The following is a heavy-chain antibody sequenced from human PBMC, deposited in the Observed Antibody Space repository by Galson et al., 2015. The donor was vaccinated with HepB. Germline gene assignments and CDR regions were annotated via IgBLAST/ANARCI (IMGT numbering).Heavy chain of an antibody. V-gene: IGHV3-23*01. CDR3: ARAEASPYYDILTGYYGHYYGMDV. Sequence: SLRLSCAASGFTFSTYAMSWVRQAPGKGLGWVAAIGGSVGTTYYADSVRGRFTISRDNSKNTLYLQMNSLRAEDTAVYYCARAEASPYYDILTGYYGHYYGMDVWGQGTTVTVSS. D-gene: IGHD3-9*01. CDR1: GFTFSTYA. J-gene: IGHJ6*02. CDR2: IGGSVGTT.